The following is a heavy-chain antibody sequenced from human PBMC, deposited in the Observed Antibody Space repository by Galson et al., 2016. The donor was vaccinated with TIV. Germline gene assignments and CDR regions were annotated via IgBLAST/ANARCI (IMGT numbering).Heavy chain of an antibody. V-gene: IGHV4-34*01. CDR1: GGSFSGYH. CDR3: ARVPPAGHHWYFDL. Sequence: ETLSLTCAVSGGSFSGYHWSWIRQPPGKGLEWIGEINHSGSTDYNPSLKSRVTISVDTSKNQFFLNLNSVTAADTAVYYCARVPPAGHHWYFDLWGRGTLVTVSS. J-gene: IGHJ2*01. CDR2: INHSGST. D-gene: IGHD2-15*01.